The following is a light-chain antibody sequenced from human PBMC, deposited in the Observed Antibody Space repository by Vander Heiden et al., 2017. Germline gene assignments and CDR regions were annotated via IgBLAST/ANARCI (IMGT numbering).Light chain of an antibody. CDR3: QQVSRYPRT. CDR1: QGIGSA. J-gene: IGKJ5*01. V-gene: IGKV1-13*02. Sequence: AIQLTQSPSSLSASVGDRVTITCRASQGIGSALAWFQQKPGTAPKLLIYDTSRLETGVPSRFSVSGSETDFTLTISSLQPEDFATYYCQQVSRYPRTFGPGTRLEIK. CDR2: DTS.